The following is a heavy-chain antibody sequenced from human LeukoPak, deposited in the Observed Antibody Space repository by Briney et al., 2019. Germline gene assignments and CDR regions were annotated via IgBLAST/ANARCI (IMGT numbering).Heavy chain of an antibody. CDR1: GGTFSSYA. CDR2: IIPIFGTA. J-gene: IGHJ4*02. V-gene: IGHV1-69*01. CDR3: ARGRMAGTYVFDS. Sequence: ASVTVSCTASGGTFSSYAISWVRQAPGQGLEWMGGIIPIFGTANYAQKFQGRVTITADESTSTAYMELSSLRSEDTAVYYCARGRMAGTYVFDSWGQGTLVTVSS. D-gene: IGHD6-19*01.